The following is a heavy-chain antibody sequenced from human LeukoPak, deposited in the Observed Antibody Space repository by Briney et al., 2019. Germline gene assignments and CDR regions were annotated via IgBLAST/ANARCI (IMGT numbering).Heavy chain of an antibody. J-gene: IGHJ4*02. CDR3: ARDTFIAAAGSDY. Sequence: GGSLRLSCAASGFTFSSYWMTWVRQAPGKGLEWVANIKQDGSEKYYVDSVKGRFTISRDNAKNSLYLQMSSLRAEDTAVYYCARDTFIAAAGSDYWGQGTLVTVSS. CDR1: GFTFSSYW. CDR2: IKQDGSEK. D-gene: IGHD6-13*01. V-gene: IGHV3-7*01.